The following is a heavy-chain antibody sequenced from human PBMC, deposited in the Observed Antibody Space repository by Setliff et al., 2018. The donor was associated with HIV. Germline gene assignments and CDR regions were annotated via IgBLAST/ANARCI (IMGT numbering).Heavy chain of an antibody. CDR3: ARGPRGYDSSYYFDY. Sequence: RASVKVSCKASGYTFSGYYMHWVRQAPGQGLEWMGWINLNSGGTNYAQKFQGWVTMTRDTSIITAYMQLDRLGSDDTAVYYCARGPRGYDSSYYFDYWGQGTLVTVSS. J-gene: IGHJ4*02. V-gene: IGHV1-2*04. CDR1: GYTFSGYY. D-gene: IGHD3-22*01. CDR2: INLNSGGT.